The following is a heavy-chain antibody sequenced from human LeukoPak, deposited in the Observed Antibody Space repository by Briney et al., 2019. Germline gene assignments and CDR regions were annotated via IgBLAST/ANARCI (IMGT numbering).Heavy chain of an antibody. D-gene: IGHD3-10*01. CDR3: ATQSPDYSIGPSYGSFDI. Sequence: RGSLRLSCEASGFTFNNYAMSWVRQAPGKGLEWVSSIGASGGNIFYADSVKGRFTISRDNSKNTLFLQMNSLRAEDTALYYCATQSPDYSIGPSYGSFDIWGQGTMVTVSS. CDR2: IGASGGNI. V-gene: IGHV3-23*01. CDR1: GFTFNNYA. J-gene: IGHJ3*02.